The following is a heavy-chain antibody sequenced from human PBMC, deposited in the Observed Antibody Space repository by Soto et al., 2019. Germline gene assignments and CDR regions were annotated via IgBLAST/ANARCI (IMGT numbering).Heavy chain of an antibody. CDR2: IYYSGST. D-gene: IGHD3-22*01. V-gene: IGHV4-59*01. J-gene: IGHJ5*01. CDR3: ARDFINYDSSGYYSSRWFDP. Sequence: PSETLSLTCTVSGGSISSYYWSWIRQPPGKGLEWIGYIYYSGSTNYNPSLKSRVTISVDTSKNQFSLKLSSVTAADTAVYYCARDFINYDSSGYYSSRWFDPWGQGTLVTVSS. CDR1: GGSISSYY.